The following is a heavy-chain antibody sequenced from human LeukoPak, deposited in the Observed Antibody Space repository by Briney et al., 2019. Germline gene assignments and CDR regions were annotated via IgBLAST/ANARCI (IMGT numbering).Heavy chain of an antibody. CDR1: GYTFTSYY. CDR3: ARDGYDFWSGYYTSSWFDP. Sequence: ASVKVSCKASGYTFTSYYMHWVRQAPGQGLEWMGWINPNSGGTNYAQKFQGRVTMTRDTSISTAYMELSRLRSDDTAVYYCARDGYDFWSGYYTSSWFDPWGQGTLVTVSS. CDR2: INPNSGGT. D-gene: IGHD3-3*01. J-gene: IGHJ5*02. V-gene: IGHV1-2*02.